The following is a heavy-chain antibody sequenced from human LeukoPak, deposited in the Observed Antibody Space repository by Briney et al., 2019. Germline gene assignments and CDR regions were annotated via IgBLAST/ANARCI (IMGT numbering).Heavy chain of an antibody. J-gene: IGHJ4*02. CDR2: IYPGDSDT. V-gene: IGHV5-51*01. CDR1: GYSFTNYW. CDR3: ARTFDSSGYYLDY. Sequence: GESLKISCKGSGYSFTNYWIGWVRQMPGKGLEWMGIIYPGDSDTRYSPSFQGQVTISADKSISTAYLQWSSLKASDTAMYYCARTFDSSGYYLDYWGQGTLVTVSS. D-gene: IGHD3-22*01.